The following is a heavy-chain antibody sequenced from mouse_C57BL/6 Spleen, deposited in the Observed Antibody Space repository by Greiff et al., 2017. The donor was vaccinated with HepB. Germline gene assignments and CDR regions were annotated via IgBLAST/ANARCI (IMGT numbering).Heavy chain of an antibody. CDR2: ISSGGSYT. Sequence: EVQLVESGGDLVKPGGSLKLSCAASGFTFSSYGMSWVRQTPDKRLEWVATISSGGSYTYYPDSVKGRFTISRDNAKNTLYLQMSRLKSEDTARYYCARQREGDSMDYSGHGTSVTVSS. V-gene: IGHV5-6*01. J-gene: IGHJ4*01. CDR1: GFTFSSYG. CDR3: ARQREGDSMDY.